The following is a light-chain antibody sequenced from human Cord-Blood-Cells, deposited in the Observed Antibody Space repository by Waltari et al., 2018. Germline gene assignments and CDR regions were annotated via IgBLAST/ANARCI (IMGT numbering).Light chain of an antibody. Sequence: QSALTQPASVSGSPGQSITISCTGTSSAVGGYNYVSWYQQHPGKAPNLMIYDVSNRPSWVSNRFSGSKSGNTASLTISGLQAEDEADYYCSSYTSSSTLFGGGTKLTVL. CDR1: SSAVGGYNY. V-gene: IGLV2-14*01. CDR3: SSYTSSSTL. CDR2: DVS. J-gene: IGLJ3*02.